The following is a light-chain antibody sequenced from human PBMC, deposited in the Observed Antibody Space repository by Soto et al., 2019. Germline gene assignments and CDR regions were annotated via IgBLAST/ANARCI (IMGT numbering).Light chain of an antibody. CDR1: SSDVGGYNH. CDR2: DVT. J-gene: IGLJ1*01. V-gene: IGLV2-14*01. Sequence: QSALTQPASVSGSPGQSITISCTGTSSDVGGYNHVSWYQQPPDKAPKLMIYDVTNRPSGVSNRFSGSKSGNTASLTISGLQAEDEADYYCSSYTISSTFVFGTGTKVTVL. CDR3: SSYTISSTFV.